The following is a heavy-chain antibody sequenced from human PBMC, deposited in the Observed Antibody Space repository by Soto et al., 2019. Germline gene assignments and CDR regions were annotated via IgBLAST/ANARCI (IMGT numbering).Heavy chain of an antibody. D-gene: IGHD2-21*01. CDR1: GFAVSSYS. Sequence: QVQLVESGGGVVQPGTSLRLSCAASGFAVSSYSVHWVRQAPGKGLEWVAAMSLDGNSRYFADSVKGRFTISRDTSKNTWSLQMNSLGPEDSAVYHCTRGRSVIDTNDFEHWGQGNQVTVSS. V-gene: IGHV3-30-3*01. J-gene: IGHJ4*02. CDR3: TRGRSVIDTNDFEH. CDR2: MSLDGNSR.